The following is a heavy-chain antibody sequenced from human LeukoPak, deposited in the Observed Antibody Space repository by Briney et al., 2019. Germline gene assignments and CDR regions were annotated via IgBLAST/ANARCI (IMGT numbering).Heavy chain of an antibody. CDR1: GYTFTGYY. Sequence: ASVKVSCKASGYTFTGYYMHWVRQAPGQGLEWMGWINPNSGGTNYAQKFQGRVAMTRDTSISTAYMELSRLRSEDTAVYYCARRYCTDGVCNYNTLDYWGQGTLVTVSS. CDR3: ARRYCTDGVCNYNTLDY. D-gene: IGHD2-8*01. V-gene: IGHV1-2*02. CDR2: INPNSGGT. J-gene: IGHJ4*02.